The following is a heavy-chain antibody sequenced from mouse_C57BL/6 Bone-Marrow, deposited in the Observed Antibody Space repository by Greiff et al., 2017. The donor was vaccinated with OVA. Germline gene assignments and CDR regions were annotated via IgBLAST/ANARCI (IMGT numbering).Heavy chain of an antibody. J-gene: IGHJ3*01. V-gene: IGHV2-6*01. CDR2: IWGVGST. CDR1: GFSLTSYG. Sequence: VNVVESGPGLVAPSQSLSITCTVSGFSLTSYGVDWVRQSPGKGLEWLGVIWGVGSTNYNSALKSRLSISKDNSKSQVFVKMNSLQTDDTAMYYCASGGSGYFPYAYWGQGTLVTVSA. D-gene: IGHD3-2*02. CDR3: ASGGSGYFPYAY.